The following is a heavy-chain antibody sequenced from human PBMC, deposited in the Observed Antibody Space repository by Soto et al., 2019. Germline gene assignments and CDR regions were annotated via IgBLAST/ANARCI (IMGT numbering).Heavy chain of an antibody. Sequence: SCAASGFTFSSYWMHWVRQAPGKGLVWVSRINSDGSSTSYADSVKGRFTISRDNAKNTLYLQMNSLRAEDTAVYYCTTGPNLRPLAAFDIWGQGTVVTVSS. CDR3: TTGPNLRPLAAFDI. V-gene: IGHV3-74*01. CDR1: GFTFSSYW. J-gene: IGHJ3*02. CDR2: INSDGSST.